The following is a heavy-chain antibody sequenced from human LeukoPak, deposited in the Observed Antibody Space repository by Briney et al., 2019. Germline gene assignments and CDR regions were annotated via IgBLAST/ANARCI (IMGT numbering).Heavy chain of an antibody. CDR1: GFTFSSYS. D-gene: IGHD1-7*01. CDR2: ISSSSSYI. V-gene: IGHV3-21*01. J-gene: IGHJ4*02. CDR3: ARNYEIY. Sequence: PGRSRRLSCAASGFTFSSYSMNWVRQAPGKGLEWVSSISSSSSYIYYGDSVKGRFTISRDNARDSLYLQMNSLRAEDTAVYYCARNYEIYWGQGTLVTVLS.